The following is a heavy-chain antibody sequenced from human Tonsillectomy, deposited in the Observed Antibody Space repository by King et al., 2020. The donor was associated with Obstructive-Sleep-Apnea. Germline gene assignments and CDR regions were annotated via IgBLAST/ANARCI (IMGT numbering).Heavy chain of an antibody. J-gene: IGHJ4*02. D-gene: IGHD1-26*01. V-gene: IGHV4-38-2*02. Sequence: VQLQESGPGLVKPSETLSLTCTVSGYSISSGYYWGWIRQPPGKGLEWIGTIYHSGSTFYNPSLKSRGTISRDTSKNQIPLKLSSVTAADTAVYYCARDRPSGSYSYWGQGTLVTVSS. CDR1: GYSISSGYY. CDR2: IYHSGST. CDR3: ARDRPSGSYSY.